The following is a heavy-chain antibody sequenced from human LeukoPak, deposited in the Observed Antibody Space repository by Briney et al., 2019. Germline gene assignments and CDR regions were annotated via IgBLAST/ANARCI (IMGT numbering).Heavy chain of an antibody. D-gene: IGHD6-19*01. J-gene: IGHJ4*02. CDR1: GYSISSGYY. CDR3: ARENSSGWYEGD. V-gene: IGHV4-38-2*02. CDR2: IYHSGST. Sequence: SGTLSLTCAVSGYSISSGYYWGWIRPPPGKGLEWIGSIYHSGSTYYNPSLKSRVTISVDTSKNQFSLKESSVTAADTAAYYCARENSSGWYEGDWGQGTLVTVSS.